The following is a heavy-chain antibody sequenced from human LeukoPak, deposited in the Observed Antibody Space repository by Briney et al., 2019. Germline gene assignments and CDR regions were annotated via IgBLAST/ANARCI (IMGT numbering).Heavy chain of an antibody. J-gene: IGHJ5*02. D-gene: IGHD1-26*01. V-gene: IGHV3-30*18. CDR1: GFTFSSYT. CDR2: ISNDGNIK. Sequence: PGGSLRLSCAASGFTFSSYTMHWVRQAPDKGLEWVAVISNDGNIKYHADSVKGRFTISRDNSKNTLYLQMNSLRTEDTAVYYCAKKYSTGLDPWGQGTLVTVSS. CDR3: AKKYSTGLDP.